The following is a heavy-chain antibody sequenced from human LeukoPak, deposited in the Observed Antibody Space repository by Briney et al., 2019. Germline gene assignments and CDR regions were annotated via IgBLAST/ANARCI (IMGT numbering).Heavy chain of an antibody. V-gene: IGHV3-23*01. CDR2: IRDREGRT. Sequence: PGGSLRLSCAASGFTLSSYAMSWVRPTPGKGRECVSTIRDREGRTYYADSVERRFTNSRDNSTNTLYLQMNSMSAGDTAIYYCAKSGNTEPVDYWGQGTLVTVSS. J-gene: IGHJ4*02. CDR1: GFTLSSYA. D-gene: IGHD1-14*01. CDR3: AKSGNTEPVDY.